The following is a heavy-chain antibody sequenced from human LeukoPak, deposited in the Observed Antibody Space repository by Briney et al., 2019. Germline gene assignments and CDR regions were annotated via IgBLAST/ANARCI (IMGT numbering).Heavy chain of an antibody. J-gene: IGHJ4*02. V-gene: IGHV3-9*01. D-gene: IGHD1-1*01. Sequence: PGRSLRLSCAASGFTFDDYAMHWVRQAPGKGLEWVSGISWNSGSIGYTDSVKGRFTISRDNAKNSLYLQMNSLRAEDTALYYCAKSDNWRGGYYFDYWGQGTLVTVSS. CDR2: ISWNSGSI. CDR1: GFTFDDYA. CDR3: AKSDNWRGGYYFDY.